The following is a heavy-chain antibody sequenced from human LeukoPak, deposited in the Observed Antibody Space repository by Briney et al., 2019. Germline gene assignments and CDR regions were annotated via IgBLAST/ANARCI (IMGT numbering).Heavy chain of an antibody. D-gene: IGHD6-19*01. Sequence: GESLQISCKGSGYSFTSYWIGWVRPMPGKGLEWMGIIYPGDSDTRYSPSFQGQVTISADKSISTAYLQWSSLKASDTAMYYCARGWGYSSGWYAYFDYWGQGTLVTVSS. CDR3: ARGWGYSSGWYAYFDY. J-gene: IGHJ4*02. V-gene: IGHV5-51*01. CDR2: IYPGDSDT. CDR1: GYSFTSYW.